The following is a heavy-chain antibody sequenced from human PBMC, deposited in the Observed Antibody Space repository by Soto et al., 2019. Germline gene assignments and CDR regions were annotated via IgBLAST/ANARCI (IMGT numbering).Heavy chain of an antibody. CDR2: ISGSGGYT. V-gene: IGHV3-23*01. CDR3: AKESGGIGGAFDY. Sequence: EVQLLESGGGLVQPGGSLRLSCAASGFTFRSDGMSWVRQAPGKGLEWVSGISGSGGYTSYADSVKGWFTISRDNSKNTLYLQMNSLRAEDTAVYYCAKESGGIGGAFDYWCQGTLVTVSS. CDR1: GFTFRSDG. D-gene: IGHD2-15*01. J-gene: IGHJ4*02.